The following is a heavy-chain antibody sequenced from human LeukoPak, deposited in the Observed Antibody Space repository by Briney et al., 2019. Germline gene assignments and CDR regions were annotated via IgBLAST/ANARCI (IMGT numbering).Heavy chain of an antibody. CDR2: IYSGGST. CDR1: GFTASRNY. V-gene: IGHV3-53*01. J-gene: IGHJ4*02. D-gene: IGHD2-8*01. Sequence: GGSLRLSCAASGFTASRNYMSWGRQAPGKGLEWVSVIYSGGSTYYADSAKGRFTLSRDNAKNTLYLQMNSLRAEDTAIYYCAILTSGVRGQGTLVTVTS. CDR3: AILTSGV.